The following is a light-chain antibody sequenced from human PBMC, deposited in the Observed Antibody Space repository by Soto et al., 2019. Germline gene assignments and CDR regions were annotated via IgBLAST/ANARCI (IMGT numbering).Light chain of an antibody. CDR3: QQYNTWPPYT. J-gene: IGKJ2*01. CDR2: DAS. Sequence: DIVMTQSPGTLSVSPGERATLSCRASQSVSSNLAWYQQKPGQAPRLLIYDASTRPTGIPARFSGSGSGTDFTLSIRSLQSEDFAVYFCQQYNTWPPYTFGQGTKLEI. CDR1: QSVSSN. V-gene: IGKV3-15*01.